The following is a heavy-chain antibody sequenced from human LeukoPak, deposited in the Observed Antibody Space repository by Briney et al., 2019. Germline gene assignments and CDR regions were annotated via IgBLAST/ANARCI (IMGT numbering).Heavy chain of an antibody. CDR3: ARGRRPHYYMDV. Sequence: ASVKVSCKASGYTFTSYDINWVRQATGQGLEWMGWMNPNSGNTGYAQKFQGRVTMTRNTSISTAYMELSSLRSEDTAVYYCARGRRPHYYMDVWGKGTTVTISS. CDR2: MNPNSGNT. CDR1: GYTFTSYD. J-gene: IGHJ6*03. V-gene: IGHV1-8*01.